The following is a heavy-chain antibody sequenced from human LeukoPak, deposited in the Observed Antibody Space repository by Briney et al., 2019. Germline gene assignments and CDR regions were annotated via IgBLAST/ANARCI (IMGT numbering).Heavy chain of an antibody. J-gene: IGHJ4*01. Sequence: GGSLRLSCVASGFTFSNHWMHWVRQVPGKGLVWVSRIDGGGSSTSYADSVKGRFSISRDNGENTLYLQMNSLRVEDTAVYYCARGPGSSGGAYVGDYWGHGTLVTVSS. CDR2: IDGGGSST. V-gene: IGHV3-74*01. CDR1: GFTFSNHW. D-gene: IGHD3-22*01. CDR3: ARGPGSSGGAYVGDY.